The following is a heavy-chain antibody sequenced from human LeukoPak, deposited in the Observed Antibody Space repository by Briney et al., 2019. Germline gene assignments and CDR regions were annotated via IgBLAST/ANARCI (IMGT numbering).Heavy chain of an antibody. CDR3: ARDSVVTAPPLDY. Sequence: GGSLRLSCAASGFIFSSYWMTWVRQAPGKGLEGVAHIKQDGSERYYVDSVKGRFTISRDNDKNSLYLQMNRLRAEDTAVYYCARDSVVTAPPLDYWGQGTLVTVSS. CDR2: IKQDGSER. CDR1: GFIFSSYW. J-gene: IGHJ4*02. D-gene: IGHD2-21*02. V-gene: IGHV3-7*01.